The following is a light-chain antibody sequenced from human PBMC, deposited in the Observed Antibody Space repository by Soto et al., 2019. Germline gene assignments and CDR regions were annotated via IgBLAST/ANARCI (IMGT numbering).Light chain of an antibody. J-gene: IGKJ1*01. Sequence: DIQMTQSPSSLSASVGDRVTITCRASQSISSYLNWYQQKPGKAPKLLIYAASSLQSGVPSRFSGSGSGTDFTLTISSLQSEDVAVYYCQQYYTNSWSFGQGTKVEIK. V-gene: IGKV1-39*01. CDR1: QSISSY. CDR3: QQYYTNSWS. CDR2: AAS.